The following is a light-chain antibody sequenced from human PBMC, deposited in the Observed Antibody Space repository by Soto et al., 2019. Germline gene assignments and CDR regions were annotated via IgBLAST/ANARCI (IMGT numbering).Light chain of an antibody. CDR1: NSNIANNF. CDR3: ATWDDSLNGWV. V-gene: IGLV1-47*02. Sequence: QSVLTQPPSASGTPGQRVTISCSGSNSNIANNFVYWYQHLPGTTPKLLIFSYNQRPLGVPDRFSGSKSGTSASLAISGLRSEDEADYYCATWDDSLNGWVFGGGTKLTVL. CDR2: SYN. J-gene: IGLJ3*02.